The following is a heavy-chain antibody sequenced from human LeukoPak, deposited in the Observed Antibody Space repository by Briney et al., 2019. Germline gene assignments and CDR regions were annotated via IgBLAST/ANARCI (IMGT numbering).Heavy chain of an antibody. CDR1: GASISSYY. CDR2: IYYTGNT. CDR3: ARGLAATGWFYDAFDI. D-gene: IGHD6-13*01. J-gene: IGHJ3*02. V-gene: IGHV4-59*12. Sequence: PSETLSLTCTVSGASISSYYWSWIRQTPGKGLEWIGYIYYTGNTNYNPSLKSRVAISVDTSKDQFSPKLNSVTAADTAIFYCARGLAATGWFYDAFDIWGQGAMVTVSS.